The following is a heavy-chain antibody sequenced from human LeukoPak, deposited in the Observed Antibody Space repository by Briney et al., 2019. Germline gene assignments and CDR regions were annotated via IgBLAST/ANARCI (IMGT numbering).Heavy chain of an antibody. V-gene: IGHV4-59*01. CDR2: IHYSGST. CDR3: AREEDGVTDDASDI. D-gene: IGHD2-21*02. CDR1: GDSISTYY. J-gene: IGHJ3*02. Sequence: PSETLSLTCTVSGDSISTYYWSWIRQPPGKGLEWIGYIHYSGSTSSNPSLKSRVTISVDTSKNQLSLKLISVTTADTAVYYCAREEDGVTDDASDIWGQGTMVTVSS.